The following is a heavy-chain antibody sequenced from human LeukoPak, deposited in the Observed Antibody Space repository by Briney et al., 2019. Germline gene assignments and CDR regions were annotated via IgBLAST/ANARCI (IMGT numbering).Heavy chain of an antibody. D-gene: IGHD2-2*01. J-gene: IGHJ5*02. Sequence: PGGSMRLSCVGSGFTFSSYAMNWVRQAPGKGLEWVSSISSNDNIYYADSVKGRFTISRDNAKNSLSLQMNSLRGEDTAVYYCGREDCNNVRCYGASDAWGQGTLVTVSS. CDR1: GFTFSSYA. V-gene: IGHV3-69-1*01. CDR2: ISSNDNI. CDR3: GREDCNNVRCYGASDA.